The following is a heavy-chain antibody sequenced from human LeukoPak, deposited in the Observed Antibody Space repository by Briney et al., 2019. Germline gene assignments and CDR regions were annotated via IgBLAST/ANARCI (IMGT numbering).Heavy chain of an antibody. CDR3: ARVIYYGSGREAFDI. J-gene: IGHJ3*02. CDR2: LNPNSGNT. Sequence: ASVKVSCKSSGYTFTSYDINWVRQATGQGLGWVGWLNPNSGNTGYAQKFQGRVTMTRNTSISTAYMELSSLRSEDTAVYYCARVIYYGSGREAFDIWGQGTMVTVSS. V-gene: IGHV1-8*01. D-gene: IGHD3-10*01. CDR1: GYTFTSYD.